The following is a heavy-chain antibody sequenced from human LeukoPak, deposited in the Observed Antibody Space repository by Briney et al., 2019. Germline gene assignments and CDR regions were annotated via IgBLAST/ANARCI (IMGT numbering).Heavy chain of an antibody. CDR1: GGTFSSYA. CDR3: AREALVVPAAMPAFDY. Sequence: ASVKVSCKASGGTFSSYATSWVRQAPGQGLEWMGGIIPIFGTANYAQKFQGRVTITADEPTSTAYMELSSLRSEDTAVYYCAREALVVPAAMPAFDYWGQGTLVTVSS. CDR2: IIPIFGTA. V-gene: IGHV1-69*13. J-gene: IGHJ4*02. D-gene: IGHD2-2*01.